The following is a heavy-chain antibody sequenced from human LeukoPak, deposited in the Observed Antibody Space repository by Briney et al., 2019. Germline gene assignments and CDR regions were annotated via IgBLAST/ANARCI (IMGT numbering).Heavy chain of an antibody. D-gene: IGHD3-3*01. Sequence: ASVKVSCKASGYTFTSYAMHWVRQAPGQRLEWMGWINAGNGNTKYSQKFQARVTITRDTSASTAYMELSSLRSEDTAVYYCARVQNGFLEWWYSFDYWGQGTLVTVSS. V-gene: IGHV1-3*01. CDR2: INAGNGNT. CDR3: ARVQNGFLEWWYSFDY. J-gene: IGHJ4*02. CDR1: GYTFTSYA.